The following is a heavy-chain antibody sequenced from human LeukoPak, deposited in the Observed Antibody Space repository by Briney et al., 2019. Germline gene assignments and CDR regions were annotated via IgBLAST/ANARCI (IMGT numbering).Heavy chain of an antibody. J-gene: IGHJ4*02. D-gene: IGHD6-19*01. CDR2: ISSSSSYI. Sequence: GGSLRLSCAASGFTFSRYWMNWVRQAPGKGLEWVSSISSSSSYIYYADSVKGRFTISRDNAKNSLYLQMNSLRAEDTAVYYCARPFRGSSGWYRYWRQGTLVTVSS. V-gene: IGHV3-21*01. CDR3: ARPFRGSSGWYRY. CDR1: GFTFSRYW.